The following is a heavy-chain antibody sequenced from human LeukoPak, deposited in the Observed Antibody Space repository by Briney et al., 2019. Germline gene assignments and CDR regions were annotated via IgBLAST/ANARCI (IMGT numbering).Heavy chain of an antibody. CDR3: ARADFIVVVPAAIILSYYGMDV. CDR1: GYTFTSYY. CDR2: INPSGGST. J-gene: IGHJ6*02. D-gene: IGHD2-2*01. Sequence: ASVKVSCKASGYTFTSYYMHWVRQAPGQGLEWMGIINPSGGSTSYAQKLQGRVTMTRDTSTSTVYMELSSLRSEDTAVYYCARADFIVVVPAAIILSYYGMDVWGQGTTVIVSS. V-gene: IGHV1-46*01.